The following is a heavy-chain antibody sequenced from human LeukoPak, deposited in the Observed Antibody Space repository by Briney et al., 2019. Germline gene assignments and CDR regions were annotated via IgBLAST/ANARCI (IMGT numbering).Heavy chain of an antibody. CDR2: ISSSSSTI. J-gene: IGHJ4*02. V-gene: IGHV3-48*01. CDR3: ARVSGSSYPYVSRGNDY. D-gene: IGHD6-13*01. CDR1: GFTFSSYE. Sequence: GGSLRLSCAASGFTFSSYEMNWVRQAPGKGLEWVSYISSSSSTIYYADSVKGRFTISRDNAKNSLYLQMNSLRAEDTAVYYCARVSGSSYPYVSRGNDYWGQGTLVTVSS.